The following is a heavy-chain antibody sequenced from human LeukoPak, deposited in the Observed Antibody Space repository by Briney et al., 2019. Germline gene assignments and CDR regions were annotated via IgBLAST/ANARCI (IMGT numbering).Heavy chain of an antibody. Sequence: SETLSLTCTVSGCSISSYYWSWIRQPPGKGLEWIGYIYYSGSTNYNPSLRTRVSISVDTSKNQFSLKLSSVNAADTAVYYCARHYSSDPFDCWGQGTLVTVSS. D-gene: IGHD6-19*01. CDR3: ARHYSSDPFDC. V-gene: IGHV4-59*01. CDR2: IYYSGST. CDR1: GCSISSYY. J-gene: IGHJ4*02.